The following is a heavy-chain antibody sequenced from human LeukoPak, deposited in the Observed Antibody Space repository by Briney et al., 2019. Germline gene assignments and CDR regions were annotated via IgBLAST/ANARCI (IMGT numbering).Heavy chain of an antibody. CDR2: IYYSGSP. J-gene: IGHJ3*02. CDR1: GGSISSYY. Sequence: PSETLSLTCTVSGGSISSYYWSWIRQSPRQGLEWVGYIYYSGSPNTNPSLKTRVTISVDPSKNQFSLTLSSVPATATAVYYCAGYMGGGSTRGRAFDIWGQGTMVTVSS. CDR3: AGYMGGGSTRGRAFDI. D-gene: IGHD1-26*01. V-gene: IGHV4-59*13.